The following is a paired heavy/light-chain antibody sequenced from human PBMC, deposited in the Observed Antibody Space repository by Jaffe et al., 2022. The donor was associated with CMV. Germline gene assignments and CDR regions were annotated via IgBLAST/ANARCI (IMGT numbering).Heavy chain of an antibody. V-gene: IGHV1-18*01. CDR1: GYPFTSFG. J-gene: IGHJ6*02. CDR2: ISVHDGKT. D-gene: IGHD1-26*01. CDR3: ARVGHSGSYYLGRKSYGVDV. Sequence: QVLLVQSGVEVKKPGASVKVSCKASGYPFTSFGFSWVRQAPGQGLEWMGWISVHDGKTNYALRLQDRLTLTTDTSTRTAYMELRSLRSDDTAAYYCARVGHSGSYYLGRKSYGVDVWGQGTTVIVSS.
Light chain of an antibody. CDR1: TGAVTSGHY. CDR2: DTS. CDR3: LLSYSDALWV. Sequence: QAAVTQEPSLTVSPGGTVTLTCGSSTGAVTSGHYPYWFQQKPGQAPRTLVYDTSNRHSWTPARFSGSLLGGKAVLTLSGAQPEDEAEYYCLLSYSDALWVFGGGTKLTVL. J-gene: IGLJ3*02. V-gene: IGLV7-46*01.